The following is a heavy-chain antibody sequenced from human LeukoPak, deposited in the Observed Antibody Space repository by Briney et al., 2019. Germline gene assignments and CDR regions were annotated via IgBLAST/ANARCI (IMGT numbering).Heavy chain of an antibody. CDR2: GNHNGGT. V-gene: IGHV4-34*01. D-gene: IGHD1-26*01. J-gene: IGHJ5*02. CDR1: GGSFNGYY. CDR3: AKNGQSGFSFDP. Sequence: SETLSLTCAVYGGSFNGYYWSWIRQPPGKGLEWIGEGNHNGGTKYNPSLKSRVTISADSSKNQFSLKLSSVTAADTAVYYCAKNGQSGFSFDPWGQRTLVTVSS.